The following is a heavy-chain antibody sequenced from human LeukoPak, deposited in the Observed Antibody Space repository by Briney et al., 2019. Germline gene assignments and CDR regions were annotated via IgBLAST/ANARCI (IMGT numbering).Heavy chain of an antibody. D-gene: IGHD6-13*01. CDR3: AREGWGIAAAGRDFDY. Sequence: ASVKVSFKASGYTFTGYYMHWVRQAPGQGLEWMGWISAYNGNTNYAQKLQGRVTMTTDTSTSTAYMELRSLRSDDTAVYYCAREGWGIAAAGRDFDYWGQGTLVTVSS. J-gene: IGHJ4*02. CDR2: ISAYNGNT. CDR1: GYTFTGYY. V-gene: IGHV1-18*04.